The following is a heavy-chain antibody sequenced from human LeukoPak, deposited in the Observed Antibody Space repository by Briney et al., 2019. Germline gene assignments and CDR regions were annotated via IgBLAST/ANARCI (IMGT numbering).Heavy chain of an antibody. V-gene: IGHV3-15*01. CDR3: TTALVNLPWDY. CDR1: GFTFSNAW. Sequence: GGSLRLSCAASGFTFSNAWMSWVRQAPGKGLEWVGRIKSKTDGGTTDYAAPVKGRFTISGDDSKNTLYLQMNSLKTEDTAVYYCTTALVNLPWDYWGQGTLVTVSS. D-gene: IGHD1-20*01. J-gene: IGHJ4*02. CDR2: IKSKTDGGTT.